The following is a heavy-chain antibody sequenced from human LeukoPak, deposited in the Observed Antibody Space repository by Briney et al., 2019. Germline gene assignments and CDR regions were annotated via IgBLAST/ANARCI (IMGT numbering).Heavy chain of an antibody. V-gene: IGHV3-7*01. Sequence: GGSQRLSCAASGFTFSSYWMFWVRQAPGKGLEWVACIKHDGSERYYVDSVKGRFTISRDNAENSLYLQMNSLRVEDTAAYFCASGRGWYVDYWGQATLVTVS. D-gene: IGHD1-26*01. CDR1: GFTFSSYW. CDR3: ASGRGWYVDY. CDR2: IKHDGSER. J-gene: IGHJ4*02.